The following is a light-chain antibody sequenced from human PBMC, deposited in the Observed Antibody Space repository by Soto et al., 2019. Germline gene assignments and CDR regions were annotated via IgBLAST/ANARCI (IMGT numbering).Light chain of an antibody. J-gene: IGKJ5*01. CDR2: AAS. CDR3: QQSYSTPT. CDR1: QSISNY. Sequence: DIQMTQSPSSLSASAGDRVTITCRASQSISNYLNWYQQKPGKAPELLIYAASSLQSGVPSRFSGSGSGTDFTLIISSLQPEDFATYYCQQSYSTPTFGQGTRLEIK. V-gene: IGKV1-39*01.